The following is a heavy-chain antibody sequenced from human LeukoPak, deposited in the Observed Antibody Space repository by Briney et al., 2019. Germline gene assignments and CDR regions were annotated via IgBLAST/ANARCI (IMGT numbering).Heavy chain of an antibody. CDR3: ARELGYYGYYYYMDV. D-gene: IGHD3-10*01. Sequence: PSQTLSLTCAVSGGSISSGGYSWSWIRQPPGKGLEWIGYIYHSGSTYYNPSLKSRVTISVDTSKNQFSLKLSSVTAADTAVYYCARELGYYGYYYYMDVWGKGTTVTVSS. V-gene: IGHV4-30-2*01. CDR1: GGSISSGGYS. J-gene: IGHJ6*03. CDR2: IYHSGST.